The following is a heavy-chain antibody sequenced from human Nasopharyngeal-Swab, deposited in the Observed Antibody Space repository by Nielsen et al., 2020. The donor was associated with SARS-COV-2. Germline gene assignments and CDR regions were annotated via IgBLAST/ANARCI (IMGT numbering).Heavy chain of an antibody. J-gene: IGHJ6*02. CDR3: ARDFRVGCSSTSCYYYYGMDV. CDR2: ISTYNGNT. V-gene: IGHV1-18*01. CDR1: GYTFTSYG. D-gene: IGHD2-2*01. Sequence: ASAKVSCKASGYTFTSYGISWVRQAPGQGLEWMGWISTYNGNTNYAQKLQGRVTMTTDTSTSTAYMELRSLRSDDTAVYYCARDFRVGCSSTSCYYYYGMDVWGQGTTVTVSS.